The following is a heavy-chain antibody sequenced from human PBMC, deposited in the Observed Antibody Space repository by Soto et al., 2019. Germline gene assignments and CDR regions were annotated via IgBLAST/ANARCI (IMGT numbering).Heavy chain of an antibody. CDR1: GGSFSDYY. J-gene: IGHJ6*02. CDR3: ARGLQRRFGGYKGLGYHGMDV. Sequence: PWETLSLTCAVNGGSFSDYYWSWVRQPPGKGLEWIGEISHSGSTSYNPSLKSRVTISIDTSKNQFSLKLSSVSAADTAMYYCARGLQRRFGGYKGLGYHGMDVWGQGTTVTVSS. D-gene: IGHD5-12*01. CDR2: ISHSGST. V-gene: IGHV4-34*01.